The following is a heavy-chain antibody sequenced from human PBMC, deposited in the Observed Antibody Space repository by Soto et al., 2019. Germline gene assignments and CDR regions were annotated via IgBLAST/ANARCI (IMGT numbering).Heavy chain of an antibody. CDR3: AKESMSVAVSASRVYGMGV. CDR1: GFTFSNYA. J-gene: IGHJ6*02. CDR2: TRSNGEYT. V-gene: IGHV3-23*01. Sequence: GGSLRLSWAGSGFTFSNYAMTWVRQAPGKGLEWVSTTRSNGEYTYYADSVKGRFTVSRDNSQNALFSEMSSLRAEDTAVYYCAKESMSVAVSASRVYGMGVWGQGTTVTVSS. D-gene: IGHD6-6*01.